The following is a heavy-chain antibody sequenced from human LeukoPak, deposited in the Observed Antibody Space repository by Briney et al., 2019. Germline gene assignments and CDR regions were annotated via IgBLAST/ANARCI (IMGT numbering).Heavy chain of an antibody. V-gene: IGHV1-18*01. Sequence: ASVKVSCKASGYTFTSYGISWVRQAPGQGLEWMGWISAYNGNTNYAQKLQGRVTMTTDTSTSTAYMELRSLRSDDTAVYYCARVGDGYDFWSGYPGYYYYYMDVWGKGTTVTVSS. CDR1: GYTFTSYG. CDR2: ISAYNGNT. J-gene: IGHJ6*03. CDR3: ARVGDGYDFWSGYPGYYYYYMDV. D-gene: IGHD3-3*01.